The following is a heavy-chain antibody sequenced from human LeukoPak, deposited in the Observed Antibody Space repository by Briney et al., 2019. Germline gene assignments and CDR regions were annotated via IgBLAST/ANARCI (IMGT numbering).Heavy chain of an antibody. V-gene: IGHV3-66*01. CDR1: GFTVSSND. CDR3: ARASKQQLVWRNYYYMDV. CDR2: IYSGGST. D-gene: IGHD6-13*01. J-gene: IGHJ6*03. Sequence: PGGSLRLSCAASGFTVSSNDMSWVRQAPGKGLEWVSVIYSGGSTYYADSVKGRFTISRDNSKNTLYLQMNSLRAEDTAVYYCARASKQQLVWRNYYYMDVWGKGTTVTISS.